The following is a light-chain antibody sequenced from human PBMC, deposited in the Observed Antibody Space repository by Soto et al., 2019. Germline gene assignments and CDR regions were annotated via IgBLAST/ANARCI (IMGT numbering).Light chain of an antibody. CDR1: QSVSSS. CDR2: DAS. J-gene: IGKJ2*01. V-gene: IGKV3-11*01. CDR3: QQRSNWPRT. Sequence: EIVLTQSPATLSLSPGERATLSCRASQSVSSSLAWYQQRPGQAPRLLIYDASNRATGIPARFSGSGSGTDFTFTISSLEPEYFAVYFCQQRSNWPRTFGQGTKLEIK.